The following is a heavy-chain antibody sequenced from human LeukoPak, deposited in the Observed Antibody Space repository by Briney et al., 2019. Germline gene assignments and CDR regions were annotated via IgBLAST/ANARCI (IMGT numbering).Heavy chain of an antibody. CDR2: INHSGST. J-gene: IGHJ4*02. CDR1: GGSFSGYY. Sequence: SETLSLTCAVYGGSFSGYYWSWIRQPPGKGLEWIGEINHSGSTNYNPSLKSRVTISVDTSKNQFSLKPSSVTAADTAVYYCARAGPNFDYWGQGTLVTVSS. D-gene: IGHD3-10*01. V-gene: IGHV4-34*01. CDR3: ARAGPNFDY.